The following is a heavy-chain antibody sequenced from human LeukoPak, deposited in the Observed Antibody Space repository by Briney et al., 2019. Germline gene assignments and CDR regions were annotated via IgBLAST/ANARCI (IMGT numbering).Heavy chain of an antibody. V-gene: IGHV1-18*01. Sequence: ASVKVSCKASGYTFTSYGISWVRQAPGQGLEWMGWISPYNGNTNYAQKLQGRVTMTTDTSTSTAYMELRSLRSDDTAVYYCARVTISDYVWGSYRYPQDDFDYWGQGTLVTVSS. CDR3: ARVTISDYVWGSYRYPQDDFDY. J-gene: IGHJ4*02. CDR1: GYTFTSYG. CDR2: ISPYNGNT. D-gene: IGHD3-16*02.